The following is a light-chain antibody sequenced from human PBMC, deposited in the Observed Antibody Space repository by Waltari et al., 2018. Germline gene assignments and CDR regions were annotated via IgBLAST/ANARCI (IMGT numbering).Light chain of an antibody. CDR1: QSVSNN. CDR2: GAS. CDR3: HQYNRWPRT. Sequence: EIVMTQSPATLSVSPGERATLSCRASQSVSNNLAWYQQKPGQTPRLLIYGASIRATGIPARFSGSGSGIEFTLTISSLQSEDFAVYYCHQYNRWPRTFGQGTKVEIK. V-gene: IGKV3D-15*01. J-gene: IGKJ1*01.